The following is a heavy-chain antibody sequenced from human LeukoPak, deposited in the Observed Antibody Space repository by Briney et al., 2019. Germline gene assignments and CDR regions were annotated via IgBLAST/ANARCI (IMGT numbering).Heavy chain of an antibody. CDR2: IYHSGST. D-gene: IGHD6-13*01. CDR3: ARVDSSRWYATFDY. J-gene: IGHJ4*02. V-gene: IGHV4-4*02. Sequence: KTSETLSLTCAVSGGSISSSNWWSWVRQPPGKGLEWIGEIYHSGSTNYNPSLKSRVTISVDKSKNQFSLKLSSVTAADTAVYFCARVDSSRWYATFDYWGQGTLVTVSS. CDR1: GGSISSSNW.